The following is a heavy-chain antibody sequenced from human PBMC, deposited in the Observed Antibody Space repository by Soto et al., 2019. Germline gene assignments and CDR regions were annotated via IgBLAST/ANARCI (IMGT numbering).Heavy chain of an antibody. D-gene: IGHD3-10*01. CDR3: ARVSTMVRGVVWALDI. CDR1: GYTFTSYG. J-gene: IGHJ3*02. Sequence: GASVKVSCKASGYTFTSYGISWVRQAPGQGLEWMGWISAYNGNTNYAQKLQGRVTMTTDTSTSTAYMELRSLRSDDTAVYYCARVSTMVRGVVWALDIWGQGTMVTVSS. CDR2: ISAYNGNT. V-gene: IGHV1-18*01.